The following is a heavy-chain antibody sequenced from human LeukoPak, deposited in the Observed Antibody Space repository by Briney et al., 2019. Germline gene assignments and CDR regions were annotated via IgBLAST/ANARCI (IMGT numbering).Heavy chain of an antibody. Sequence: SETLSLTCAVYGGSFSGYYWGWIRQPPGKGLEWIGEINHSGSTNYNPSLKSRVTISVDTSKNQFSLKLSSVTAADTAVYYCARGRQYLKPGSGSSWDYWGQGTLVTVSS. J-gene: IGHJ4*02. D-gene: IGHD3-10*01. V-gene: IGHV4-34*01. CDR1: GGSFSGYY. CDR2: INHSGST. CDR3: ARGRQYLKPGSGSSWDY.